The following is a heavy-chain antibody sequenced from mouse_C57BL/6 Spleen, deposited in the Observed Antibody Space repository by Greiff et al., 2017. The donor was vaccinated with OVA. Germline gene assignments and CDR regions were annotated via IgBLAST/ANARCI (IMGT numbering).Heavy chain of an antibody. V-gene: IGHV5-6*01. CDR2: ISSGGSYT. J-gene: IGHJ2*01. Sequence: EVQGVESGGDLVKPGGSLKLSCAASGFTFSSYGMSWVRQTPDKRLEWVATISSGGSYTYYPDSVKGRFTISRDNAKNTLYLQMSSLKSEDTAMYYCARERGGFDYWGQGTTLTVSS. D-gene: IGHD1-1*02. CDR1: GFTFSSYG. CDR3: ARERGGFDY.